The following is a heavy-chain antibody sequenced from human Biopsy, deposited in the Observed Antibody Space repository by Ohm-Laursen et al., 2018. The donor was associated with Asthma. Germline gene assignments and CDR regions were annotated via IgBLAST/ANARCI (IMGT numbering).Heavy chain of an antibody. J-gene: IGHJ4*02. D-gene: IGHD5-24*01. Sequence: SLRLSCAASGFTFSRFVMSWVRQAPRKGLEWVSAITRGAGRTDYADSVKGRFTISIDNSKNTLYLQMNSLRAEDTAVYYCAKDIGSREDYWGQGTLVTVSS. V-gene: IGHV3-23*01. CDR2: ITRGAGRT. CDR1: GFTFSRFV. CDR3: AKDIGSREDY.